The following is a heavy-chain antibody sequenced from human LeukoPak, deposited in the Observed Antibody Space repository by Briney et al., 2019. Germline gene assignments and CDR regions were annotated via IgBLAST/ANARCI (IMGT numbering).Heavy chain of an antibody. J-gene: IGHJ4*02. V-gene: IGHV4-59*01. Sequence: PSETLSLTCTVSGGSISSYYWSWIRQPPGKGLEWIGYIYYSGSTNYNPSLKGRVTISVDTSKNQFSLKLSSVTAADTAVYYCARAPRDYGSGSYLYYYFDYWGQGTLVTVSS. CDR1: GGSISSYY. CDR2: IYYSGST. CDR3: ARAPRDYGSGSYLYYYFDY. D-gene: IGHD3-10*01.